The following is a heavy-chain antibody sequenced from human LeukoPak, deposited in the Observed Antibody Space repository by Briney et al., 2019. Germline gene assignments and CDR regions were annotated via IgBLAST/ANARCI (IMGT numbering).Heavy chain of an antibody. Sequence: GGSLRLSCAASGFTFSNYSMTWVRQAPGKGLEWVSSISTSSTYIFYADSVKGRFTISRDNAKNSLYLQMNSLRAEDTAVYYCARSPTRSAFDYWGQGTLVTVSS. J-gene: IGHJ4*02. V-gene: IGHV3-21*01. CDR2: ISTSSTYI. CDR1: GFTFSNYS. D-gene: IGHD2-2*01. CDR3: ARSPTRSAFDY.